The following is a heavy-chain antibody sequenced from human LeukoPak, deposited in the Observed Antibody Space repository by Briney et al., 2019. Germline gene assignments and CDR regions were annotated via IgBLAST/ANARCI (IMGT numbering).Heavy chain of an antibody. J-gene: IGHJ4*02. CDR2: VTDSGHST. CDR3: ARAGRGYTFGLHY. Sequence: AGGSLRLSCAASGFTFRNYAMNWVRQAPGKGLEWLSSVTDSGHSTNYADSLKGRFTISRDNSKNTLYLQMKSLTVGDTAVYYCARAGRGYTFGLHYRGQGTLVTVSA. D-gene: IGHD5-18*01. V-gene: IGHV3-23*01. CDR1: GFTFRNYA.